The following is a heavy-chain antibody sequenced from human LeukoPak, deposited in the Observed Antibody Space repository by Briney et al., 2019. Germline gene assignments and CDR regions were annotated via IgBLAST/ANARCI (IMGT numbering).Heavy chain of an antibody. V-gene: IGHV1-69*04. J-gene: IGHJ4*02. CDR3: ASLGSSKEWRESFDC. Sequence: SVKVSCKASGGTFSSYAISWVRQAPGQGLEWMGRIIPIFGIANYAQKFQGRVTITADKSTSTAYMELSSLRSEDTAVYYCASLGSSKEWRESFDCWGQGTLVTVSS. CDR2: IIPIFGIA. D-gene: IGHD2-2*01. CDR1: GGTFSSYA.